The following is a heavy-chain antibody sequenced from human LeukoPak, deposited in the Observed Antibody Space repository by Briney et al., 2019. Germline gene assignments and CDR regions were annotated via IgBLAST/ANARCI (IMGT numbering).Heavy chain of an antibody. V-gene: IGHV1-8*01. CDR2: MNPNSGNT. D-gene: IGHD2-2*01. J-gene: IGHJ6*04. Sequence: ASVKVSCKASGYTLTSYDINWVRQATGQGLEWMGWMNPNSGNTGYAQKFQGRVTITRNTSISTAYMELSSLRSEDTAVYYCARDKVPAAAMDVWGKGTTVTVSS. CDR1: GYTLTSYD. CDR3: ARDKVPAAAMDV.